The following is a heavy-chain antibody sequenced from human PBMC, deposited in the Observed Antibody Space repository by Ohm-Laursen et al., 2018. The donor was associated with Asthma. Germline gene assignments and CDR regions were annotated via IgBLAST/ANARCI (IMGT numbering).Heavy chain of an antibody. V-gene: IGHV3-33*01. CDR1: GFTFSSYG. J-gene: IGHJ4*02. D-gene: IGHD5-24*01. Sequence: SLRLSCAASGFTFSSYGMHWVRQAPGKGLEWVAVIWYDGSNKYYADSVKGRFTISRDNSKNTLYLQMNSLRAEDTAVYYCARVAGMATSSRFFDYWGQGTLVTVSS. CDR3: ARVAGMATSSRFFDY. CDR2: IWYDGSNK.